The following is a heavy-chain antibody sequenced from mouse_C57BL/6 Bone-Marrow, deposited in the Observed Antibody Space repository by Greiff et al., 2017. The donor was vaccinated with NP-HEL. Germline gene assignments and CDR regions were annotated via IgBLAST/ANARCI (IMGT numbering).Heavy chain of an antibody. CDR1: GYSITSGYY. CDR3: ARVRSYYFDY. V-gene: IGHV3-6*01. CDR2: ISYDGSN. Sequence: ESGPGLVKPSQSLSLTCSVTGYSITSGYYWNWIRQFPGNKLEWMGYISYDGSNNYNPSLKNRISITRDTSKNQFFLKLNSVTTEDTATYYCARVRSYYFDYWGQGTTLTVSS. J-gene: IGHJ2*01.